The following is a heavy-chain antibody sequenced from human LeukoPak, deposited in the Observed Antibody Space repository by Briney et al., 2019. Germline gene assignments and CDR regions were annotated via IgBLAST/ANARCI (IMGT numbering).Heavy chain of an antibody. Sequence: AGGSLRLSCAASGFTFSSYAMSWVRQAPGKGLEWVSAISGSGGSTYYADSVKGRFTISRDHSKNTLYLQMNSLRAEDTAVYYCAKALFSYDSSGYYYYLDYWGQGTLVTVSS. CDR2: ISGSGGST. V-gene: IGHV3-23*01. CDR3: AKALFSYDSSGYYYYLDY. D-gene: IGHD3-22*01. CDR1: GFTFSSYA. J-gene: IGHJ4*02.